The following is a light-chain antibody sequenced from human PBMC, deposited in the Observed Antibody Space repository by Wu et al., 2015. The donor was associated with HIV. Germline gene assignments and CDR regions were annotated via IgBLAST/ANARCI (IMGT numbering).Light chain of an antibody. J-gene: IGKJ4*01. Sequence: PGKRATLSCRASQSIYTYLIWYQQKPGQAPGLLIYDASKRATGIPARFSGSGSGTDFTLTISSLEPEDFAVYYCQQRSTWPLTFGGGTKVEIK. CDR3: QQRSTWPLT. CDR2: DAS. CDR1: QSIYTY. V-gene: IGKV3-11*01.